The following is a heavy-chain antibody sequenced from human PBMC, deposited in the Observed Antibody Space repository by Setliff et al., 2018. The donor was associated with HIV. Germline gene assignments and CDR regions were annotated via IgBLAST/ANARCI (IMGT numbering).Heavy chain of an antibody. CDR3: ARGYTSGYLDY. V-gene: IGHV4-38-2*02. D-gene: IGHD6-19*01. CDR1: DYAFTAGYL. Sequence: SETLSLTCSVSDYAFTAGYLWGWFRQPPGKGLEWIESIHHSGSSYYMPSIRSRVTISGNTSKNQFSLNLGSVTAADTAVDYCARGYTSGYLDYWGQVSLVTVSS. CDR2: IHHSGSS. J-gene: IGHJ4*02.